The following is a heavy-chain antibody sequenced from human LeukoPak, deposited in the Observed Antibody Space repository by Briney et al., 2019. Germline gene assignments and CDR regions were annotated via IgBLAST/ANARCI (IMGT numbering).Heavy chain of an antibody. J-gene: IGHJ4*02. D-gene: IGHD5-18*01. CDR1: GYTFTSYY. V-gene: IGHV1-46*01. CDR2: INPIGGST. CDR3: AGDSSGYSYDYFDY. Sequence: ASVKVSCKASGYTFTSYYMHWVRQAPGQGLEWMGIINPIGGSTSYAQKFQGRVTITRDTSTSTVYMELSSLRSEDTAVYFCAGDSSGYSYDYFDYWGQGTLVTVSS.